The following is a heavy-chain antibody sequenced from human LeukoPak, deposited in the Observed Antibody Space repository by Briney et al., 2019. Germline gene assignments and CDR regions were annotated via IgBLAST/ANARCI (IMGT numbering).Heavy chain of an antibody. CDR3: AREEHYRRYFAL. J-gene: IGHJ2*01. V-gene: IGHV3-53*01. D-gene: IGHD3-16*02. CDR1: GFTVSSNY. CDR2: SYSGGSS. Sequence: GGSLRLSCAASGFTVSSNYMSWVRQAPGKGLEWVSVSYSGGSSYYADSVKGRFTISRDNSKNTLYLQMNSLRAEDTAVYFCAREEHYRRYFALWGRGTLVTVSS.